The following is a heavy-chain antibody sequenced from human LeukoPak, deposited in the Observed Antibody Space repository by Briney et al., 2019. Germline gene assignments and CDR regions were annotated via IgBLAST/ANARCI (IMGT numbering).Heavy chain of an antibody. Sequence: SQTLSLTCTVSGGSISSGSYYWSWIRQPAGKGLEWIGRIYTSGSTNYNPSLKSRVTIPVDTSKNQFSLKLSSVTAADTAVYYCARGFGHCSSTSCYRGAFDIWGQGTMVTVSS. J-gene: IGHJ3*02. V-gene: IGHV4-61*02. CDR2: IYTSGST. CDR1: GGSISSGSYY. CDR3: ARGFGHCSSTSCYRGAFDI. D-gene: IGHD2-2*01.